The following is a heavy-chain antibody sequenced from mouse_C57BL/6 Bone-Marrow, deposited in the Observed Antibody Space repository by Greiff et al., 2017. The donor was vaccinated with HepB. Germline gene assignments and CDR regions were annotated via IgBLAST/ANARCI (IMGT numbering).Heavy chain of an antibody. CDR1: GYTFTSYT. D-gene: IGHD1-1*01. V-gene: IGHV1-4*01. J-gene: IGHJ4*01. Sequence: QVQLQQSGAELARPGASVKMSCKASGYTFTSYTMHWVKQRPGQGLEWIGYINPSSGYTKYNQKFKDKATLTADKSSSTAYMELSSLTSEDSAVYCWARRTVGATAMGCWGKGTSVTVSS. CDR3: ARRTVGATAMGC. CDR2: INPSSGYT.